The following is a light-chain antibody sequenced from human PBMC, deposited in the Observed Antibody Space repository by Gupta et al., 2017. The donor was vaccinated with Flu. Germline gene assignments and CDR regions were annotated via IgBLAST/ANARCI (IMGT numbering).Light chain of an antibody. V-gene: IGKV3-15*01. CDR3: QQYNNCPLT. CDR2: GAS. Sequence: SPGERATLSCRASQSVSSNLAGNQQKPGQATRLLLYGASTRATGIPARVSGSGSGTEFTLTISSLQSEDFAVYYCQQYNNCPLTFGGGTKVEIK. J-gene: IGKJ4*01. CDR1: QSVSSN.